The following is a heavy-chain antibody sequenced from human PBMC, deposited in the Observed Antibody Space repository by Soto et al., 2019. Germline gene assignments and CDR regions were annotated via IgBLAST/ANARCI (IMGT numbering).Heavy chain of an antibody. J-gene: IGHJ5*02. Sequence: GGSLRLSCAASGFTFSSYGMHWVRQAPGKGLEWVAVIWYDGSNKYYADSVKGRFTISRDNSKNTLFLQMNSLRAEDTAVYYCARDDAVDGPWFDPWGQGTLVTVSS. D-gene: IGHD2-15*01. CDR3: ARDDAVDGPWFDP. CDR1: GFTFSSYG. V-gene: IGHV3-33*01. CDR2: IWYDGSNK.